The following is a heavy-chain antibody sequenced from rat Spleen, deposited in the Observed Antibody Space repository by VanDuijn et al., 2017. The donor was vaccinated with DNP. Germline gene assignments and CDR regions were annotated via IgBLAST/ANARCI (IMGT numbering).Heavy chain of an antibody. CDR3: AKSIRGKAY. CDR2: VIYDGSNT. CDR1: GFTFSDYA. J-gene: IGHJ3*01. D-gene: IGHD4-5*01. V-gene: IGHV5-7*01. Sequence: EVQLVESGGGLVQPGRSLKLSCAPSGFTFSDYAMAWVRQSLKKGLEWVAVVIYDGSNTHYRDSVKGRFTISRDNAENTVYLQMNSLRSEDTATYYCAKSIRGKAYWGQGTLVTVSS.